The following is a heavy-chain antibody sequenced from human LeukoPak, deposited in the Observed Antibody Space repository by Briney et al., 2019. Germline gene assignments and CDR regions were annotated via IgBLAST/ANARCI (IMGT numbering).Heavy chain of an antibody. Sequence: SETLSLTCAVYGGSFSGYYWSWIRQPPGKGLEWIGEVNHRGRTNYNPSLKSRVTISVDTSKNQFSLKVNSVTAADTAVYYCARDSGSQNYWGQGTLVTVSS. CDR3: ARDSGSQNY. CDR2: VNHRGRT. D-gene: IGHD1-26*01. J-gene: IGHJ4*02. CDR1: GGSFSGYY. V-gene: IGHV4-34*01.